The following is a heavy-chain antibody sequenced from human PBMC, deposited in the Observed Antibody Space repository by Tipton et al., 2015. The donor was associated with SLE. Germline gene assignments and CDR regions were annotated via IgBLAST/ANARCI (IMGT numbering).Heavy chain of an antibody. CDR3: ARRKVGAPDY. D-gene: IGHD1-26*01. CDR1: GGSISSSSYY. J-gene: IGHJ4*02. Sequence: TLSLTCTVSGGSISSSSYYWGWIRRPPGKGLEWIGSIYYSGSTYYNPPLKSRVTISVDTSKNQFSLMLSSVTAADTAVYYCARRKVGAPDYWGQGTLVTVSS. CDR2: IYYSGST. V-gene: IGHV4-39*01.